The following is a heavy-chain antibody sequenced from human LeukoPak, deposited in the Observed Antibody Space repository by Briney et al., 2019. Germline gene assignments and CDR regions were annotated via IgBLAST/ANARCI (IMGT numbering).Heavy chain of an antibody. D-gene: IGHD1-26*01. CDR3: ARRATGSYSDY. Sequence: PSETLSLTCTVSGVXISSSTYSWGWIRQPPGKGLEWIASISYSGSTYYNPSLKSRGTISVDTSKNQFSLKVNSVTGADTSVYYCARRATGSYSDYWGQGTLVTVSS. CDR2: ISYSGST. J-gene: IGHJ4*02. CDR1: GVXISSSTYS. V-gene: IGHV4-39*01.